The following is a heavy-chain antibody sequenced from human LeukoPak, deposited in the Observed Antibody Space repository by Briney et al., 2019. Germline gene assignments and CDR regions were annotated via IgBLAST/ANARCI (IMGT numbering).Heavy chain of an antibody. CDR1: GFTFSSYS. CDR2: ISSSSSYI. Sequence: TGGSLRLSCAASGFTFSSYSMNWVRQAPGKGLEWVSSISSSSSYIYYADSEKGRFTISRDNAKNSLYLQMNSLRAEDTAVYYCASPLYSSSSVWGQGTLVTVSS. CDR3: ASPLYSSSSV. J-gene: IGHJ4*02. V-gene: IGHV3-21*01. D-gene: IGHD6-6*01.